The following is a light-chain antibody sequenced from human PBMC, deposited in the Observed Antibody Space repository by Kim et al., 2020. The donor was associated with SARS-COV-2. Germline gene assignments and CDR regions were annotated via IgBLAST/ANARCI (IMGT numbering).Light chain of an antibody. CDR3: AAWDDSLRV. Sequence: ELTQPPSVSGTPGQRVTISCSGSSSNIGANYVYWYQQLPGTAPKLLIYRNDQRPSGVPDRFSGSKSGTSASLAISGLRSEDEAEYYCAAWDDSLRVFGGGTQLTVL. J-gene: IGLJ3*02. CDR2: RND. V-gene: IGLV1-47*01. CDR1: SSNIGANY.